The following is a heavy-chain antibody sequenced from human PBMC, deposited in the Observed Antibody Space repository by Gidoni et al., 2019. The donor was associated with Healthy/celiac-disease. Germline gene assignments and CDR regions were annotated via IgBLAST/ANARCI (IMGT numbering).Heavy chain of an antibody. CDR2: IIPICGTA. Sequence: QVQLVQSGAEVKKPGSSVKVSCKASGGTFSSYAISWVRQAPGQGLEWMGGIIPICGTANYAQKFQGRVTITADESTSTAYMELSSLRSEDTAVYYCARDLRGSSWAYDAFDIWGQGTMVTVSS. CDR3: ARDLRGSSWAYDAFDI. V-gene: IGHV1-69*01. J-gene: IGHJ3*02. CDR1: GGTFSSYA. D-gene: IGHD6-13*01.